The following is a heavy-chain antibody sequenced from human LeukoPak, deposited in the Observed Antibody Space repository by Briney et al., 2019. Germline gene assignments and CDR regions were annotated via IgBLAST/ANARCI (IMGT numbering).Heavy chain of an antibody. CDR3: ARGTSRRGLPDY. V-gene: IGHV4-59*10. CDR2: IYTSGST. J-gene: IGHJ4*02. D-gene: IGHD4-17*01. Sequence: MSSETLSLTCAVYGGSFSGYYWSWIRQPAGKGLEWIGRIYTSGSTNYNPSLKSRVTMSVDTSKNQFSLKLSSVTAADTAVYYCARGTSRRGLPDYWGQGTLVTVSS. CDR1: GGSFSGYY.